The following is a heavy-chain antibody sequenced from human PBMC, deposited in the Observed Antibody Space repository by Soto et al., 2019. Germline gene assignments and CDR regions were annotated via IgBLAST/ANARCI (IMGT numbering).Heavy chain of an antibody. V-gene: IGHV4-34*01. CDR2: INHSGST. Sequence: SETLSLTCAVYGGSFSGYYWSWIRQPPGKGLEWIGEINHSGSTNYNPSLKSRVTISVDTSKNQFSLKLSSVTAADTAVYYCARVVTIFGVVINPRGGYYYMDVWGKGTTVTVSS. CDR1: GGSFSGYY. D-gene: IGHD3-3*01. CDR3: ARVVTIFGVVINPRGGYYYMDV. J-gene: IGHJ6*03.